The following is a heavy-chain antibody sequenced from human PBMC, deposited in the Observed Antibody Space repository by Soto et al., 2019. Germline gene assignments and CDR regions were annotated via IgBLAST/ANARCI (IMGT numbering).Heavy chain of an antibody. V-gene: IGHV3-7*01. CDR1: GFTFSDSW. J-gene: IGHJ5*02. D-gene: IGHD3-10*01. Sequence: TGGSLRLACAASGFTFSDSWMGWVRQAPGRGLEWVANIKQDGSQTPYAASVRGRFAISRDNSKDTLYLHMRGLKVEDTAVYFCARESTYFHHYDAWGPGTMVTVSS. CDR3: ARESTYFHHYDA. CDR2: IKQDGSQT.